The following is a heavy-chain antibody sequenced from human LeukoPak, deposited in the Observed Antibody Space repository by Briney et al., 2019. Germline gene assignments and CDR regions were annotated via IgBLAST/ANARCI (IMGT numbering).Heavy chain of an antibody. D-gene: IGHD5-18*01. CDR2: IYYSGGS. CDR3: VRVGYAYGPVGNWFDP. Sequence: PSETLSLTCTVSGGSISSSDYYWGWVRQPPGKGLEWIGNIYYSGGSYSSPSLESRVTISSDTSKNQFSVKLTSVTAADTAVYYCVRVGYAYGPVGNWFDPWGQGVLVTVSS. V-gene: IGHV4-39*01. J-gene: IGHJ5*02. CDR1: GGSISSSDYY.